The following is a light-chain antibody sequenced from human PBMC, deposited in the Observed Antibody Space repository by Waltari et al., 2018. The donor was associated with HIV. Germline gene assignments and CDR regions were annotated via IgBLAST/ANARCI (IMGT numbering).Light chain of an antibody. CDR3: QAWASNTVV. Sequence: SFELTQPSSVSVSPGQTARITCSGDILAKKYVRWLQQKSGQSPVLVIYEDFKRPSGIPERFSGSNSGNTATLTISGTLAMDEADYFCQAWASNTVVFGGGTKLTVL. V-gene: IGLV3-1*01. CDR2: EDF. J-gene: IGLJ3*02. CDR1: ILAKKY.